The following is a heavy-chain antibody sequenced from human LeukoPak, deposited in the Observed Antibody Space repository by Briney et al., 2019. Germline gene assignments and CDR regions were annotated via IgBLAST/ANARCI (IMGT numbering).Heavy chain of an antibody. J-gene: IGHJ4*02. CDR1: GGSISSYY. Sequence: PSETLSLTCTVSGGSISSYYWSWIRQPGGKGLEWIGRIYTSGSTNYNPSLKSRVTMSVDTSKNQFSLKLSSVTAADTAVYYCARGSQGYDSSGYHWFDYWGQGTLVTVSS. D-gene: IGHD3-22*01. CDR2: IYTSGST. CDR3: ARGSQGYDSSGYHWFDY. V-gene: IGHV4-4*07.